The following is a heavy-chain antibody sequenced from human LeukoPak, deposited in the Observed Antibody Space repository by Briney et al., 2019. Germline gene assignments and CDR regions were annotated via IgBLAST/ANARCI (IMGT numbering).Heavy chain of an antibody. CDR3: AKGRVWFGELLWDQDFDY. CDR2: ISSSSSYI. Sequence: GGSLRLSCAASGFTFSSYSMNWVRQAPGKGLEWVSSISSSSSYIYYADSVKGRFTISRDNAKNSLYLQMNSLRAEDTAVYYCAKGRVWFGELLWDQDFDYWGQGTLVTVSS. V-gene: IGHV3-21*01. CDR1: GFTFSSYS. D-gene: IGHD3-10*01. J-gene: IGHJ4*02.